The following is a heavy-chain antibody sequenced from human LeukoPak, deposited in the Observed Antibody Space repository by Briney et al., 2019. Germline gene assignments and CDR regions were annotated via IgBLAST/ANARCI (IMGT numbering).Heavy chain of an antibody. Sequence: ASVKVSCKASGYTFTSYDINWVRQATGQGLEWMGWMNPNSGTTGYAQKFQGRVTMTRNTSITTAYKELSSLRSEGTAVYDCARKPGRGRFLEWWVGLDMDVWGKGTTVTVSS. V-gene: IGHV1-8*01. CDR3: ARKPGRGRFLEWWVGLDMDV. CDR1: GYTFTSYD. CDR2: MNPNSGTT. J-gene: IGHJ6*03. D-gene: IGHD3-3*01.